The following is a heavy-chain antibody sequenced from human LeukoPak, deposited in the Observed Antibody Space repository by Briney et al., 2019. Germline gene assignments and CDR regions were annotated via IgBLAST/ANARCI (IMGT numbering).Heavy chain of an antibody. J-gene: IGHJ4*02. V-gene: IGHV4-59*01. CDR2: IYYTGTT. D-gene: IGHD5-24*01. Sequence: PSETLSLTCTVSGGSISGNYWRWIRQPPGKGLEFIGFIYYTGTTNYNPSLKSRVTMSIDTSKNQFSLKLTSVTAADTAVYYCAREGRDGYNYSFDYWGQGTLVTVSS. CDR3: AREGRDGYNYSFDY. CDR1: GGSISGNY.